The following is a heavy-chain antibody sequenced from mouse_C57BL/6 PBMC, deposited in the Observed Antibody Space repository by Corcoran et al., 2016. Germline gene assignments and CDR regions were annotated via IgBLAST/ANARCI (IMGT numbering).Heavy chain of an antibody. V-gene: IGHV1-26*01. Sequence: EVQLQQSGPELVKPGASVKISCKASGYTFTDYYMNWVKQSHGKSLEWIGDINPNNGGTSYNQKFKGKATLTVDKSSSTAYMELRSLTSEDSAVYYCARKGGYYGSIYGWYFDVWGTGTTVTVSS. J-gene: IGHJ1*03. CDR1: GYTFTDYY. CDR3: ARKGGYYGSIYGWYFDV. D-gene: IGHD1-1*01. CDR2: INPNNGGT.